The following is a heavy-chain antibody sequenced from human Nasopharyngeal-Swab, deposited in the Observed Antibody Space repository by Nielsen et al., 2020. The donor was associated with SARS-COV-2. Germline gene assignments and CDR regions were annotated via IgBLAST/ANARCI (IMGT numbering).Heavy chain of an antibody. V-gene: IGHV1-3*01. CDR2: ISAYRGNT. J-gene: IGHJ3*02. Sequence: WVRQAPGQGLEWMGWISAYRGNTNYSQKFQGRVTITRDTSASTAYMELSSLRSEDTAVYYCARDFLRSSFCWYSRYDAFDIWGQGTTVTVSS. CDR3: ARDFLRSSFCWYSRYDAFDI. D-gene: IGHD6-13*01.